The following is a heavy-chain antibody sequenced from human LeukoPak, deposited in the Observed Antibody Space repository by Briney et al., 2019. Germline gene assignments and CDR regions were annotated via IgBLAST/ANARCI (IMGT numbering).Heavy chain of an antibody. Sequence: GESLKISCKTSGYRFNSHWIGWVRQMPGKGLEWMGNIFPGDSDTRYSPSFQGQVTISADRSINTTYLQWSSLKASDTAMYYCARGGDYGDSKWNYYTMDVWGQGTTVTVSS. J-gene: IGHJ6*02. D-gene: IGHD4-17*01. CDR2: IFPGDSDT. V-gene: IGHV5-51*01. CDR1: GYRFNSHW. CDR3: ARGGDYGDSKWNYYTMDV.